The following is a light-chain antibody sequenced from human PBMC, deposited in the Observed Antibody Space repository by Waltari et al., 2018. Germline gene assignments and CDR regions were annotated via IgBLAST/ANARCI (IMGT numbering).Light chain of an antibody. CDR1: ELGSKY. J-gene: IGLJ2*01. Sequence: SYEVTQPPSVSVSPGQTASVTCSGDELGSKYTSWYQQRPGQSPVVVIYQKTKRPSGIPGRFSGSNYGNTATLAISGTQAMDEADYYCQAGDSTIAVFGGGTKLTVL. CDR2: QKT. CDR3: QAGDSTIAV. V-gene: IGLV3-1*01.